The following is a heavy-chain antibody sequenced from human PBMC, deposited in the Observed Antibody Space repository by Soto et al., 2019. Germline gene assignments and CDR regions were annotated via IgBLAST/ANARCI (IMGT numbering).Heavy chain of an antibody. CDR1: GYSFTSQW. V-gene: IGHV5-51*01. Sequence: PGEPRKSSGNGSGYSFTSQWIGWVRQMPGKGLEWMGFIYPSDSAIKYSPSFQGLVTISADKSITTAYLQWSSLKASDTAMYYCASRKVTSDAFDFWGPGTMVTVSS. J-gene: IGHJ3*01. CDR2: IYPSDSAI. D-gene: IGHD4-4*01. CDR3: ASRKVTSDAFDF.